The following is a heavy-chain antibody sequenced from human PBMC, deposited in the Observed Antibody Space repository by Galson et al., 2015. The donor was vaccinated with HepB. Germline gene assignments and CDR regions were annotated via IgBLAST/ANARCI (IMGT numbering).Heavy chain of an antibody. CDR3: ARYSGTYRDY. V-gene: IGHV3-21*01. CDR2: ITSSSSYI. Sequence: SLRLSCAASGFTFSNYNMNWVRQAPGKGLEWVSSITSSSSYIFYADSVKGRFTISRDNAKNSLYLQMNSLRAEDTAVYYCARYSGTYRDYWGQGTLVTVSS. D-gene: IGHD1-26*01. CDR1: GFTFSNYN. J-gene: IGHJ4*02.